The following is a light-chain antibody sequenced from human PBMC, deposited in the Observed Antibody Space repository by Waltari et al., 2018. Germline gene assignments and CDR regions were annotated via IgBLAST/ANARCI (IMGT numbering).Light chain of an antibody. CDR3: SSYTSTDVV. J-gene: IGLJ2*01. V-gene: IGLV2-14*01. Sequence: QSALTQPASVSGSPGQAITISCTGTSSDVGGYNYVSWYQQHPGNAPKLMIYDVSNRPSGVSNRFSGSKSGNTASLTISGLQAEDEADYYCSSYTSTDVVFGGGTKLTVL. CDR2: DVS. CDR1: SSDVGGYNY.